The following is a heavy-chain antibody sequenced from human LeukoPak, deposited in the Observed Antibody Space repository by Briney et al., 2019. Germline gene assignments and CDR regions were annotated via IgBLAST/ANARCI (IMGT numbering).Heavy chain of an antibody. Sequence: PSETLSLTCTVSGGSISSYYWSWIRQPAGKGLEWIGRIYTSGSTNYNPSLKSRVTMSVDTSKNQFSLKLSSVTAADTAVYYCARLVVAATRGNWFDPWGQGTLVTVSS. D-gene: IGHD2-15*01. J-gene: IGHJ5*02. CDR1: GGSISSYY. CDR3: ARLVVAATRGNWFDP. V-gene: IGHV4-4*07. CDR2: IYTSGST.